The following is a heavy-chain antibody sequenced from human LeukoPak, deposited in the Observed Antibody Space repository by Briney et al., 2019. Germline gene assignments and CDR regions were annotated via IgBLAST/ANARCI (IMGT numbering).Heavy chain of an antibody. CDR3: ARGKSSGWYWRHNWFDP. J-gene: IGHJ5*02. V-gene: IGHV1-18*01. D-gene: IGHD6-19*01. CDR2: ISAYNGNT. CDR1: GYTFTSYG. Sequence: WASVKVSCKASGYTFTSYGISWVRQAPGQGLEWMGWISAYNGNTNYAQKLQGRVTMTTDTSTSTAYMELRSLRSDDTAVYYCARGKSSGWYWRHNWFDPWGQGTLVTVSS.